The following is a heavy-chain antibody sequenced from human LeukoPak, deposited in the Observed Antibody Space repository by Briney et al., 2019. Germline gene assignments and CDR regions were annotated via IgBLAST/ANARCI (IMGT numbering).Heavy chain of an antibody. V-gene: IGHV3-23*01. CDR3: AKWGDYDILTGYYDSDY. D-gene: IGHD3-9*01. CDR2: VSGRDDST. J-gene: IGHJ4*02. CDR1: GFTFSNYA. Sequence: QTGASLRLSCAASGFTFSNYAMSWVRQAPGKGLEWVSAVSGRDDSTYYADSVKGRFIISRDTSKNTLYLQMNSLRAEDTAVYYCAKWGDYDILTGYYDSDYWGQGTLVTVSS.